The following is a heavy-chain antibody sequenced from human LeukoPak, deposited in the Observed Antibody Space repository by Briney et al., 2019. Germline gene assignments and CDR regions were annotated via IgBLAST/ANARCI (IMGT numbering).Heavy chain of an antibody. CDR2: IGVGSGTI. CDR3: ARRCGGDCWYYYYYMDV. J-gene: IGHJ6*03. D-gene: IGHD2-21*02. V-gene: IGHV3-48*04. CDR1: GFTFSSYS. Sequence: GGSLRLSCAASGFTFSSYSMNWVRQAPGKGLEWVSYIGVGSGTIYYADSVKGRFTISRDNAKNSLYLQTNSLRAEDTAVYYCARRCGGDCWYYYYYMDVWGKGTTVTVSS.